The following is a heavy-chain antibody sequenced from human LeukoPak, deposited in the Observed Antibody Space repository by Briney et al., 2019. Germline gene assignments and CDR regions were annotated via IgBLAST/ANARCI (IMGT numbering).Heavy chain of an antibody. Sequence: SETLSLTCTVSGGSIGSYYWSWIRQPAGKGLEWIGRIYTSGSTNYNPSLKSRVTMSVDTSKNQFSLKLSSVTAADTAVYYCARCPYCSSTSCHRGCGMDVWGQGTTVTVSS. D-gene: IGHD2-2*02. J-gene: IGHJ6*02. V-gene: IGHV4-4*07. CDR2: IYTSGST. CDR1: GGSIGSYY. CDR3: ARCPYCSSTSCHRGCGMDV.